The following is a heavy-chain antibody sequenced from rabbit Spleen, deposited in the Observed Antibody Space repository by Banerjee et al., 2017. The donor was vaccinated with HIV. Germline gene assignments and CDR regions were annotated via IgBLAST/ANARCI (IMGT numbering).Heavy chain of an antibody. V-gene: IGHV1S45*01. CDR2: IDVVKRGTT. Sequence: QEQLEESGGDLVKPGASLTLTCKASGLDFSINYWICWVRQAPGKGLEWSACIDVVKRGTTYYASWAKGRFTISKTSSTTVTLQMTSLTAADTATYFCARDAAGREDFNLWGQGTLVTVS. CDR1: GLDFSINYW. CDR3: ARDAAGREDFNL. J-gene: IGHJ4*01. D-gene: IGHD4-2*01.